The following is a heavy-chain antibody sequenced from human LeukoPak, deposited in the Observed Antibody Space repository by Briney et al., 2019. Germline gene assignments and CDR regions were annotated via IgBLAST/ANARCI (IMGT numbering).Heavy chain of an antibody. V-gene: IGHV1-2*02. CDR2: IKSNSGGI. CDR3: ARDPVDGYSHFDF. J-gene: IGHJ4*02. Sequence: ASVKVSCKASGYTLSDSHLSWVRQAPGQGLQWMGWIKSNSGGIKYAQEFQGRVIMTRDTSINTAYMELSSLRSDDMAIYYCARDPVDGYSHFDFWGQGTLVTVSS. D-gene: IGHD5-24*01. CDR1: GYTLSDSH.